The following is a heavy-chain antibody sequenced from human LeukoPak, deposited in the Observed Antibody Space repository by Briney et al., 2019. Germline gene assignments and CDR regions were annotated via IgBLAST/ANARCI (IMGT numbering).Heavy chain of an antibody. Sequence: PSETLSLTCTVSGGSISRYYWSWVRQPPGKGLEWIGYIYDSGDTNYNPSLKSRVTISVDASRNQFSLKLSSVTAADTAVYYCARLSVYGGNSPARPADYWGQGTLVTVSS. CDR2: IYDSGDT. CDR1: GGSISRYY. D-gene: IGHD4-23*01. J-gene: IGHJ4*02. V-gene: IGHV4-59*01. CDR3: ARLSVYGGNSPARPADY.